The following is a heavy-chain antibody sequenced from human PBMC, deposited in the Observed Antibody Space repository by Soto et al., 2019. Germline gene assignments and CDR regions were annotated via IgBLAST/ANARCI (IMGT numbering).Heavy chain of an antibody. Sequence: QLQLQESGSGLVKPSQTLSVTCAVSGGSISSGGFSWTWIRQPPGKGLEWIGYIYHSGNTYYNPSLQSRVTISVDRSKNQFSLKLSSVTAADTAVYYCARGPYGSGHYQYYYGMDVWGQGTTVTVSS. CDR3: ARGPYGSGHYQYYYGMDV. CDR1: GGSISSGGFS. CDR2: IYHSGNT. J-gene: IGHJ6*02. D-gene: IGHD3-10*01. V-gene: IGHV4-30-2*01.